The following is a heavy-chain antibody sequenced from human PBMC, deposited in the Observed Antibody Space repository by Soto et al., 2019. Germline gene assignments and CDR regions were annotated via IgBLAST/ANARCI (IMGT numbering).Heavy chain of an antibody. CDR1: GYTFTSYG. Sequence: ASVKVYCKASGYTFTSYGISWVRQAPGQGLEWMGWISAYNGNTNCAQKLQGRVTMTTDTSTSTAYMELRSLRSDDTAVYYCARDTYYDILTGYWNWFDPWGQGTLVTVSS. D-gene: IGHD3-9*01. CDR2: ISAYNGNT. CDR3: ARDTYYDILTGYWNWFDP. J-gene: IGHJ5*02. V-gene: IGHV1-18*01.